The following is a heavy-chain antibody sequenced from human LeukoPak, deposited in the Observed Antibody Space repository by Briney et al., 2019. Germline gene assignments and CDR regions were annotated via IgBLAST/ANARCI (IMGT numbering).Heavy chain of an antibody. CDR1: DFTSRAYR. CDR3: ARDPPFIIGTTFFDY. CDR2: FSTSSTYI. Sequence: GGSLRPSVAPSDFTSRAYRLTWVRRAPGKGLKGVSSFSTSSTYIYYADSVKGRFTISRDNAKNSLYLQMNSLRAEDTAVYYCARDPPFIIGTTFFDYWGQGTLVTVSS. J-gene: IGHJ4*02. V-gene: IGHV3-21*01. D-gene: IGHD1-20*01.